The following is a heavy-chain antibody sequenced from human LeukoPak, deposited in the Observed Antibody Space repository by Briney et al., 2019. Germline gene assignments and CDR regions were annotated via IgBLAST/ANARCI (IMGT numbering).Heavy chain of an antibody. J-gene: IGHJ4*02. CDR2: ISAYNGNT. D-gene: IGHD3-10*01. CDR1: GYTFTSYG. V-gene: IGHV1-18*01. CDR3: ARDLSMVRGVRPYYFDY. Sequence: ASVKVSCKASGYTFTSYGISWVRQAPGRGLEWMGWISAYNGNTNYAQKLQGRVTMTTDTSTSTAYMELRSLRSDDTAVYYCARDLSMVRGVRPYYFDYWGQGTLVTVSS.